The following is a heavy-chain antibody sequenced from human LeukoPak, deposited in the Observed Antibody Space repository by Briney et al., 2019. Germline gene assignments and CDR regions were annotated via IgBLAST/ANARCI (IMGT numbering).Heavy chain of an antibody. CDR1: GYTFTAYY. V-gene: IGHV1-46*01. CDR3: VREKSGGTYDY. D-gene: IGHD3-16*01. CDR2: IRPGDTRT. Sequence: GASVKVSCKASGYTFTAYYIQWVRQAPGQGLEWMGTIRPGDTRTTYAQKSQGRVTMTWDMSTTTGYMELSSLRSEDTAVYYCVREKSGGTYDYWGQGTLVTVSS. J-gene: IGHJ4*02.